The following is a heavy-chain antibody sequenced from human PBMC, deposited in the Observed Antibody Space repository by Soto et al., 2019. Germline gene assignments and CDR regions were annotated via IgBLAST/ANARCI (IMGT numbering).Heavy chain of an antibody. D-gene: IGHD3-16*01. CDR1: GYTFTGYY. CDR2: INPNSGGT. Sequence: ASVKVSCKASGYTFTGYYMHWVRQAPGQGLERMGWINPNSGGTNYAQKFQGWVTMTRDTSISTAYMELSRLRSDDTAVYYCARADYFSAFDIWGQGTMVTVSS. J-gene: IGHJ3*02. CDR3: ARADYFSAFDI. V-gene: IGHV1-2*04.